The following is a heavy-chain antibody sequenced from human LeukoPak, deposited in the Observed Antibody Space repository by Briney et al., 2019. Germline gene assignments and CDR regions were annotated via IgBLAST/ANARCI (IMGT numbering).Heavy chain of an antibody. Sequence: PGGSLRLSCAASGFTFSSYGMHWVRQAPGKGLERVAVIWYDGSKEYLADSVQGRFTISRDNAKNSLYLQMNSLTAEDTAVYYCARKMKTGDRVGTFDIWGQGTMVTVSS. CDR1: GFTFSSYG. D-gene: IGHD1-1*01. CDR3: ARKMKTGDRVGTFDI. V-gene: IGHV3-33*03. J-gene: IGHJ3*02. CDR2: IWYDGSKE.